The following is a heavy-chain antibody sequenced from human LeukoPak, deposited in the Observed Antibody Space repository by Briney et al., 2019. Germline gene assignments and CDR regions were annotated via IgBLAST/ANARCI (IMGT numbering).Heavy chain of an antibody. Sequence: GGSLRLSCAASGFSFSSYAMSWVLQAPGKGLEWVSAISSRSDGTWNVDSVRGRFTISRDNSKNTLYLQMNSLRAEDTALYYCVRDRRFPDDVFDIWGQGTMVTVSS. D-gene: IGHD2-21*01. V-gene: IGHV3-23*01. CDR1: GFSFSSYA. CDR2: ISSRSDGT. J-gene: IGHJ3*02. CDR3: VRDRRFPDDVFDI.